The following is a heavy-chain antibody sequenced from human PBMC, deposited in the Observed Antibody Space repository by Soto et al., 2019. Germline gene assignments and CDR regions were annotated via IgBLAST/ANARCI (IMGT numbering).Heavy chain of an antibody. CDR1: GFTFNKHW. V-gene: IGHV3-7*05. CDR3: VRDVNGGYFEL. Sequence: EVYLVESGGGLVQPGGSLRLSCAASGFTFNKHWMAWVRQAPGKGLEWVANMNADGSEIYYVDSVKGRFTISRDNAKHSLYLQMNSLRGEDTAVYYCVRDVNGGYFELWGRGALVTVSS. J-gene: IGHJ2*01. CDR2: MNADGSEI.